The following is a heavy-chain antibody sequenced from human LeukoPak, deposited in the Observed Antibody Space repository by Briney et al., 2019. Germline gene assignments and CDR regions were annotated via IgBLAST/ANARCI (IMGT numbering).Heavy chain of an antibody. D-gene: IGHD1-26*01. CDR1: GGSITNYY. V-gene: IGHV4-59*08. J-gene: IGHJ4*02. Sequence: SETLSLTCSVSGGSITNYYWSWIRQSPGKGLEWIGFIYNTGRTNYNPSLQSRVTMSIDTSKNQFSLKLSSVTAADTAVYYCARQGELVIDYWGQGTLVTVCS. CDR3: ARQGELVIDY. CDR2: IYNTGRT.